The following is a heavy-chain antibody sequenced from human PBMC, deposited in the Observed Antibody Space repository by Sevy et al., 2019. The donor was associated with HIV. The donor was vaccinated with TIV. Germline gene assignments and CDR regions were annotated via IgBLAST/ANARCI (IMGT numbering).Heavy chain of an antibody. D-gene: IGHD1-1*01. CDR1: GYTFIGYD. CDR2: INPNTGGT. CDR3: AREEPTTGTTARYYYYGVDV. V-gene: IGHV1-2*06. Sequence: ASVKVSCKASGYTFIGYDIHWVRQAPGQGLEWMGRINPNTGGTTYAQKFQGRVTMTRDTSINTAYMELSSLRSDDTAVYFCAREEPTTGTTARYYYYGVDVWGQGTTVTVSS. J-gene: IGHJ6*02.